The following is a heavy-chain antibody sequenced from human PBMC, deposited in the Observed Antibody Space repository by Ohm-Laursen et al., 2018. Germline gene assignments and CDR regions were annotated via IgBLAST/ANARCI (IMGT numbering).Heavy chain of an antibody. Sequence: EASVKVSCNASGYTFTGYYMHWVRQAPGQGLEWMGWINSNSGGTNYAQKFQGRVTMTRDTSISTAYMELSRLTSDDTAVYYCARSHYYDSRGYYTFDIWGQGTMVTVSS. J-gene: IGHJ3*02. CDR2: INSNSGGT. CDR3: ARSHYYDSRGYYTFDI. D-gene: IGHD3-22*01. V-gene: IGHV1-2*02. CDR1: GYTFTGYY.